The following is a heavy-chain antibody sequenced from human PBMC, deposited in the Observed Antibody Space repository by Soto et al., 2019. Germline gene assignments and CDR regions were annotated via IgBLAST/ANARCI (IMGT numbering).Heavy chain of an antibody. CDR2: IYYGGST. V-gene: IGHV4-31*03. J-gene: IGHJ4*01. Sequence: PSETLSLTCTVSGGSISSGGYYWSWIRQHPGKGLEWIGYIYYGGSTYYNPSLKSRATISGDTSKNQFSLKLSSVTAADTAVYYCARGGYYYENSGQNAYEYWGQGILVTAPQ. CDR1: GGSISSGGYY. D-gene: IGHD3-22*01. CDR3: ARGGYYYENSGQNAYEY.